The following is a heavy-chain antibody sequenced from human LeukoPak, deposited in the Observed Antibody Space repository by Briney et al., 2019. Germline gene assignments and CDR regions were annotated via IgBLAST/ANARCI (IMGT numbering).Heavy chain of an antibody. D-gene: IGHD4-17*01. Sequence: GGSLRLSCTVSGFTVSINSMSWVRQAPGKGLEWVSFIYSGGNTHYSDSVKGRFTISRDNSKNTLYLQMNSLRAEGTAVYYCARRAGEYSHPYDYWGQGTLVTVSS. CDR1: GFTVSINS. CDR2: IYSGGNT. CDR3: ARRAGEYSHPYDY. J-gene: IGHJ4*02. V-gene: IGHV3-53*01.